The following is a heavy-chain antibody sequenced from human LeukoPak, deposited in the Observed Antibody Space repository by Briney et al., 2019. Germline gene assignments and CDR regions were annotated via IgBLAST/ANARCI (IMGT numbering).Heavy chain of an antibody. CDR1: GFTFSSYA. D-gene: IGHD3-22*01. Sequence: GGSLRLSCAASGFTFSSYAMHWVRQPPGKGLEWVAVISYDGSNKYYADSVKGRFTISRDNSKNTLYLQMNSLRAEDTAVYYCARGSDSSGYSNWFDPWGQGTLVTVSS. CDR3: ARGSDSSGYSNWFDP. V-gene: IGHV3-30-3*01. J-gene: IGHJ5*02. CDR2: ISYDGSNK.